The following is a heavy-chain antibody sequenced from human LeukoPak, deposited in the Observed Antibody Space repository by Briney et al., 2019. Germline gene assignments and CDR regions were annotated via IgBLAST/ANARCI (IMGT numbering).Heavy chain of an antibody. CDR1: DGSFSGYY. CDR2: INHSGST. V-gene: IGHV4-34*01. Sequence: SETLPLTCAVYDGSFSGYYWSWIRQPPGKGLEWIGEINHSGSTNYNPSLKSRVTISVDTSKNQFSLKLSSVTAADTAVYYCARRGTITMVRGASNWFDPWGQGTLVTVSS. J-gene: IGHJ5*02. CDR3: ARRGTITMVRGASNWFDP. D-gene: IGHD3-10*01.